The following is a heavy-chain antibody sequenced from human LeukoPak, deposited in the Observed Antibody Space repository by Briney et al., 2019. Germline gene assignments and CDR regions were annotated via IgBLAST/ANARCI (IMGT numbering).Heavy chain of an antibody. J-gene: IGHJ6*03. D-gene: IGHD2-2*01. Sequence: GGSLRLSCAASGFTFSRYWLSWVRQAPGKGLEWVANMNQDGSAKYYVDSVEGRFTISRDNAKNSLYLQMNSLRAEDTAVYYCARDEGWDAVGPSAIPPTKGDYRDVWGKGTTVTVSS. V-gene: IGHV3-7*01. CDR1: GFTFSRYW. CDR2: MNQDGSAK. CDR3: ARDEGWDAVGPSAIPPTKGDYRDV.